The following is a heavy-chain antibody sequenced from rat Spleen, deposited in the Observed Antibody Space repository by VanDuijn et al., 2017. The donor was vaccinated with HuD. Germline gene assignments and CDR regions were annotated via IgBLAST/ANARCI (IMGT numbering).Heavy chain of an antibody. D-gene: IGHD1-7*01. CDR3: TRQRHIMGPTGGFDY. Sequence: EVQLMESGGGLVQPGRSLKLSCVASGFTFNNYWMSWIRQAPGKGLEWVASITNTGSNIYYPDSVKGRFTISRDNAQNTLYLQMDSLRSEDTATYYCTRQRHIMGPTGGFDYWGQGVMVTVSS. CDR2: ITNTGSNI. CDR1: GFTFNNYW. V-gene: IGHV5-31*01. J-gene: IGHJ2*01.